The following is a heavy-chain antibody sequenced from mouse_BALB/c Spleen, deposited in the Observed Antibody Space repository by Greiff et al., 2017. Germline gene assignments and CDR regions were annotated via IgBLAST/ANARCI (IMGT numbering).Heavy chain of an antibody. J-gene: IGHJ1*01. Sequence: DVKLVVSGGGLVQPGGSRKLSCAASGFTFSSFGMHWVRQAPEKGLEWVAYISSGSSTIYYADTVKGRFTISRDNPKNTLFLQMTSLRSEDTAMYYCARNYRYDDWYFDVWGAGTTVTVSS. CDR1: GFTFSSFG. D-gene: IGHD2-14*01. CDR3: ARNYRYDDWYFDV. CDR2: ISSGSSTI. V-gene: IGHV5-17*02.